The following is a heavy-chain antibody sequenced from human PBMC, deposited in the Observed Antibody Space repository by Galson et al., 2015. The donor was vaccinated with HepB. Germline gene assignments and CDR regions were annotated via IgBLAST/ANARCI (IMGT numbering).Heavy chain of an antibody. V-gene: IGHV3-30*18. CDR2: ISYDGSNK. CDR1: GFTFSSYG. J-gene: IGHJ4*02. Sequence: SLRLSCAASGFTFSSYGMHWVRQAPGKGLEWVAVISYDGSNKYYADSVKGRFTISRDNSKNTLYLQTNSLRAEDTAVYYCAKVPVKVQCSSTSCSRGYYFDYWGQGTLVTVSS. D-gene: IGHD2-2*01. CDR3: AKVPVKVQCSSTSCSRGYYFDY.